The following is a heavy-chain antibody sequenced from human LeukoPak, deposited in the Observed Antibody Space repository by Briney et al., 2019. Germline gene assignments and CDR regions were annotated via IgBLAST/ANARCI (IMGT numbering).Heavy chain of an antibody. CDR2: ISNDGSKV. J-gene: IGHJ4*02. V-gene: IGHV3-30*04. CDR1: GFNLGHYS. CDR3: ARDRVVTVPVGMKY. D-gene: IGHD2-2*01. Sequence: PGGSLRLSCAASGFNLGHYSMHWVRQAPGKGLEWLALISNDGSKVNYADSVKGRFTISRDNSNNTLDLQMNSLRPEDTAVYYCARDRVVTVPVGMKYWGQGTLVTVHS.